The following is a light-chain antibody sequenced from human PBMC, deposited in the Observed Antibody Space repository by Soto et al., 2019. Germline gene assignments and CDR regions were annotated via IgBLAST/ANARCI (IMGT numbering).Light chain of an antibody. J-gene: IGLJ2*01. V-gene: IGLV2-14*01. CDR1: SSDVGGYKY. CDR2: EVS. Sequence: QSVLTQPASVSGSPGQSITISCTGTSSDVGGYKYVSWYQQHPDKAPKLIIFEVSNRPSGISSRFSGSKSGNTASLTIFGLQVEDEALYFCSSYTSASALGIFGGGTKLTVL. CDR3: SSYTSASALGI.